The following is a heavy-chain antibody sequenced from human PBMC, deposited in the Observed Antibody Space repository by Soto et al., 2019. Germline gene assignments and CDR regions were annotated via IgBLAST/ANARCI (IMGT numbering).Heavy chain of an antibody. CDR2: IYYSGST. D-gene: IGHD2-15*01. CDR1: GGSISSYY. J-gene: IGHJ4*02. CDR3: ARGRAVEVAATRSYYFDY. Sequence: SETLSLTCTVSGGSISSYYWSWIRQPPGKGLEWIGYIYYSGSTNYNPSLKSRVTISVDTSKNQFSLKLSSVTAADTAVYYCARGRAVEVAATRSYYFDYWGQGTLVTVSS. V-gene: IGHV4-59*01.